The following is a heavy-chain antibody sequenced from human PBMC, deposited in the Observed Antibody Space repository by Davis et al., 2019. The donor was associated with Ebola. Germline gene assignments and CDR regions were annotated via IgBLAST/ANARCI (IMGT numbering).Heavy chain of an antibody. Sequence: PGGSLRLSCAASGFIFSSYWMSWVRQAPGKGLEWVANIKQDGSEKYYVDSVKGRFTISRDNAKNSLYLQMNSLRAEDTAVYYCASPHQIRGKDFFDSWGQGNLVIVSS. V-gene: IGHV3-7*01. J-gene: IGHJ4*02. CDR1: GFIFSSYW. CDR2: IKQDGSEK. CDR3: ASPHQIRGKDFFDS.